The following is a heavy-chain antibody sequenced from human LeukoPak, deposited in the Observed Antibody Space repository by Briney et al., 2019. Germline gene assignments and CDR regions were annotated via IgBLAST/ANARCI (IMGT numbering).Heavy chain of an antibody. J-gene: IGHJ4*02. CDR2: INHSGST. D-gene: IGHD6-13*01. CDR3: ARGGPKYSSSWYAPDFDY. V-gene: IGHV4-34*01. Sequence: SETLSLTCAVYGGSFSGYYWSWIRQPPGKGLEWIGEINHSGSTNYNPSLKSRVTISVDTSKNQFSLKLSSVTAADTAVYYCARGGPKYSSSWYAPDFDYWGQGTLVTVSS. CDR1: GGSFSGYY.